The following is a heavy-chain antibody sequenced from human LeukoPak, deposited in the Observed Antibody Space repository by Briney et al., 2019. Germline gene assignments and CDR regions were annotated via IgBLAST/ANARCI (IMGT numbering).Heavy chain of an antibody. V-gene: IGHV4-34*01. D-gene: IGHD2-2*01. CDR2: IYHSGST. CDR1: GGSFSGYY. CDR3: ARVARYQQPYYYYYYMDV. J-gene: IGHJ6*03. Sequence: PSGTLSLACAVYGGSFSGYYWGWVRQPPGKGLEWIGEIYHSGSTNYNPSLKSRVTISVDTSKNQFSLKLSSVTAADTAVYYCARVARYQQPYYYYYYMDVWGKGTTVTVSS.